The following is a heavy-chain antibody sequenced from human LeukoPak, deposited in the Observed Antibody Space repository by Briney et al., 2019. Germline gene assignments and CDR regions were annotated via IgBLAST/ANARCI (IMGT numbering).Heavy chain of an antibody. V-gene: IGHV4-4*02. J-gene: IGHJ4*02. CDR1: GGSIRSSHW. CDR2: IYHTGAT. Sequence: SETLSLTCVVSGGSIRSSHWWSWVRQSPGKGLEWIGEIYHTGATNQNPSLKSRVTISVDTSKNQFSLKLSSVTAADTAVYYCARFPSYGSGYFYSDSWGQGTLVTVSS. CDR3: ARFPSYGSGYFYSDS. D-gene: IGHD3-10*01.